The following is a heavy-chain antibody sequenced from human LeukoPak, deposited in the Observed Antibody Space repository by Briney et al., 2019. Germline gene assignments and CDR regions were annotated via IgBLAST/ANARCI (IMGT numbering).Heavy chain of an antibody. CDR1: SGSISSYY. CDR3: ARTYYDFWSGSSYWYFEL. Sequence: SGTLSLTCTVSSGSISSYYWSWVRQPPGKGLEWIGYIYYSGSTNYNPSLKSRVTISVDTSKNQFSLKLNSVTAADTAVYYCARTYYDFWSGSSYWYFELWGRGTMVTVSS. J-gene: IGHJ2*01. CDR2: IYYSGST. V-gene: IGHV4-59*08. D-gene: IGHD3-3*01.